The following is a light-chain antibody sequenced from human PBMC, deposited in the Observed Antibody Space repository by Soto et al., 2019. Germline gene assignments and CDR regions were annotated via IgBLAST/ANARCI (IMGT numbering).Light chain of an antibody. CDR2: QVT. CDR1: SSDLAIYNY. V-gene: IGLV2-14*01. CDR3: SSYTDSSNYV. J-gene: IGLJ1*01. Sequence: QSVLTQPASVSGSPGQSITISRTGTSSDLAIYNYVSWYQQQPGKAPKLMIYQVTNRPSGVSNRFSGSRSGNTASLTICGLQAEDEADYYCSSYTDSSNYVFGTGTKVTVL.